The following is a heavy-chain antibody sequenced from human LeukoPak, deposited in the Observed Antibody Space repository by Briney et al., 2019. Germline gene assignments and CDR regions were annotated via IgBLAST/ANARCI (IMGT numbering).Heavy chain of an antibody. Sequence: ASVKVSCKASGGTFSSYAISWVRQAPGQRLEWMGGIIPIFGTANYAQKFQGRVTITADESTSTAYMELSSLRSEDTAVYYCASSVDTAMEWYCFDYWGQGTLVTVSS. D-gene: IGHD5-18*01. J-gene: IGHJ4*02. CDR3: ASSVDTAMEWYCFDY. CDR2: IIPIFGTA. V-gene: IGHV1-69*13. CDR1: GGTFSSYA.